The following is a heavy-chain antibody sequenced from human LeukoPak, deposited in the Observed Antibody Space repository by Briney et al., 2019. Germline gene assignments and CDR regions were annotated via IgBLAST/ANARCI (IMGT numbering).Heavy chain of an antibody. Sequence: GGSLRLSCAASGFTFSSYAMTWVRQAPGKGLEWVSTVSGSGDRTNSADSVKDRFTITRDNSRNTLYLQLTSLRADDTAVYYCAKTLGAIDKGPRFDSWGRETLVTVSS. V-gene: IGHV3-23*01. CDR3: AKTLGAIDKGPRFDS. CDR2: VSGSGDRT. CDR1: GFTFSSYA. J-gene: IGHJ4*02. D-gene: IGHD3-22*01.